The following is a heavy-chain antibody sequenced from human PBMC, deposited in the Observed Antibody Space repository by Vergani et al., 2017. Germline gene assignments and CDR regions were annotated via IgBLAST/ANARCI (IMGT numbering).Heavy chain of an antibody. Sequence: QVQLQESGPGLVKPSETLSLTCTVSGGSISSYYWSWIRQPPGKGLEWIGYIYYSGSTNYNPSLKSRVTISVDTSKNQFSLKLSSVTAADTAVYYCAGHIAAAGLYDYYGMDVWGQGTTVTVSS. V-gene: IGHV4-59*08. CDR2: IYYSGST. J-gene: IGHJ6*02. CDR1: GGSISSYY. CDR3: AGHIAAAGLYDYYGMDV. D-gene: IGHD6-13*01.